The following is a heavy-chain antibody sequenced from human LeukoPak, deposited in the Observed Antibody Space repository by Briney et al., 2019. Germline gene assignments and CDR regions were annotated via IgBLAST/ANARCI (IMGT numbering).Heavy chain of an antibody. V-gene: IGHV1-24*01. Sequence: ASVKVSCKVSGYTLTELSMHWVRQAPGKGREWMGGFDPEDGETIYAQKFQGGVTMTEDTSTDTAYMELSSLRSEDTAVYYCATPYDSSGYLDYWGQGTLVTVSS. CDR3: ATPYDSSGYLDY. D-gene: IGHD3-22*01. CDR2: FDPEDGET. CDR1: GYTLTELS. J-gene: IGHJ4*02.